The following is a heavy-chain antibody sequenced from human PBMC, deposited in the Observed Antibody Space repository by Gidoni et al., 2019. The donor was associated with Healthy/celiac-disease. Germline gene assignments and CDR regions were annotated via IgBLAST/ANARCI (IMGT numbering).Heavy chain of an antibody. J-gene: IGHJ6*02. D-gene: IGHD6-6*01. Sequence: QVQLQQWGAGLLKPSETLSLTCAVYGGSFSGYYWSWIRQPPGKGLEWIGEINHSGSTNYNPSLKSRVTISVDTSKNQFSLKLSSVTAADTAVYYCARGPYSSSAYYYYGMDVWGQGTTVTVSS. CDR1: GGSFSGYY. CDR2: INHSGST. V-gene: IGHV4-34*01. CDR3: ARGPYSSSAYYYYGMDV.